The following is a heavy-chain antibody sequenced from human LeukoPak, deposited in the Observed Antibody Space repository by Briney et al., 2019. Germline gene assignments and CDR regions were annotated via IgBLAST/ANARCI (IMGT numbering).Heavy chain of an antibody. CDR2: IYYSGST. D-gene: IGHD1-7*01. CDR3: ARLRVRTGTTYYFDY. CDR1: GGSISSSSYY. V-gene: IGHV4-61*05. Sequence: SETLSLTCTVSGGSISSSSYYWGWIRQPPGKGLEWIGYIYYSGSTNYNPSLKSRVTISVDTSKNQFSLKLSSVTAADTAVYYCARLRVRTGTTYYFDYWGQGTLVTVSS. J-gene: IGHJ4*02.